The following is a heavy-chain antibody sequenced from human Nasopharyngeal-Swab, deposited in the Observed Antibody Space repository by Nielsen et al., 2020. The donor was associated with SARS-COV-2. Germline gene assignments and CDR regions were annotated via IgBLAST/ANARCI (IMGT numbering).Heavy chain of an antibody. CDR1: GYTFTGYY. CDR2: INPNSGGT. Sequence: ASVKVSCKASGYTFTGYYMHSVRQAPGQGLEWMGWINPNSGGTNYAQKFQGWVTMTRDTSISTAYMELSRLRSDDTAVYYCARDPIAVAGHDAFDIWGQGTMVTVSS. CDR3: ARDPIAVAGHDAFDI. D-gene: IGHD6-19*01. J-gene: IGHJ3*02. V-gene: IGHV1-2*04.